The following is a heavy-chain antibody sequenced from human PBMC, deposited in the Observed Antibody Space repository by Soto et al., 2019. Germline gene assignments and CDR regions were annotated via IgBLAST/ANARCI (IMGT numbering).Heavy chain of an antibody. CDR2: IIPIFGTA. Sequence: SVKVSCKASGGTFISYAISWVRQAPGQGLEWMGGIIPIFGTANYAQKFQGRVTITADESTSTAYMELSSLRSEDTAVYYCARDSGSSGSLGYYYYYMDVWGKGTTVTVSS. J-gene: IGHJ6*03. CDR3: ARDSGSSGSLGYYYYYMDV. CDR1: GGTFISYA. D-gene: IGHD6-19*01. V-gene: IGHV1-69*13.